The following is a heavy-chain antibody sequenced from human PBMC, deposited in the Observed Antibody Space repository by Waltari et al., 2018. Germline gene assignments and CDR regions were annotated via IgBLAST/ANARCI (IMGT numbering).Heavy chain of an antibody. CDR2: ISISGGKM. Sequence: EVQLLESGGGLVQPGGSLRLSCVVSGLRFSTSAMCWVRQAPGKGLEWVSSISISGGKMYYGDSVRGRFTISRDNSKNALYLQMNSLRAEDTAVYYCAKEIRPNDYWGQGTLVTVSS. CDR1: GLRFSTSA. CDR3: AKEIRPNDY. V-gene: IGHV3-23*01. J-gene: IGHJ4*02.